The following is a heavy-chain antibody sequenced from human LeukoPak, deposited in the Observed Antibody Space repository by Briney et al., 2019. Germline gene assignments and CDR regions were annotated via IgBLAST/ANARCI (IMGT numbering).Heavy chain of an antibody. J-gene: IGHJ3*02. D-gene: IGHD3-22*01. Sequence: GASVKVSCKASGYTFTGYYIHWVRQAPGQGLEWMGWINPNSGGTNYAQKFQGRVTMTRDTSISTAYMELSRLRSDDTAVYYCARAMWSENYYDSSGYYLLDAFDIWGQGTMVTVSS. CDR2: INPNSGGT. V-gene: IGHV1-2*02. CDR3: ARAMWSENYYDSSGYYLLDAFDI. CDR1: GYTFTGYY.